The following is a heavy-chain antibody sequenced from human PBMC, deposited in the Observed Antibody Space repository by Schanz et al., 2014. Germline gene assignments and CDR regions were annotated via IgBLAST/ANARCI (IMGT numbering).Heavy chain of an antibody. CDR2: LSEGGGGT. CDR3: ARGLIAAAGGAFDY. V-gene: IGHV3-23*01. D-gene: IGHD6-13*01. J-gene: IGHJ4*02. CDR1: GFTLSNYA. Sequence: EMPLLESGGGLAQPGGSLRLSCAASGFTLSNYAMSWVRQAPGKGLEWVSALSEGGGGTHYADSVRGRFTMSRDNSKNTLYLQMNSLRAGDAAVYYCARGLIAAAGGAFDYWGQGTLVAVSA.